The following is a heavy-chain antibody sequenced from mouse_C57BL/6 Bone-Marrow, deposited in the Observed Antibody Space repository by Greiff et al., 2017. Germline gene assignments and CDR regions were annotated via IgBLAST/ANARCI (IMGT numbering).Heavy chain of an antibody. CDR3: ARTLRYPMDY. CDR2: INPYNGGT. V-gene: IGHV1-19*01. J-gene: IGHJ4*01. Sequence: VQLQQSGPVLVKPGASVKMSCKASGYTFTDYYMNWVKQSHGKSLEWIGVINPYNGGTSYNQKFKGKATLTVDKSSSTAYMELNSLTSEDSAVYYCARTLRYPMDYWGQGTSVTVSS. D-gene: IGHD1-1*01. CDR1: GYTFTDYY.